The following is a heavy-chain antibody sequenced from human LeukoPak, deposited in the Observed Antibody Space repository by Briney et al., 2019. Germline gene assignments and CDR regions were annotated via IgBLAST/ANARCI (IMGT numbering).Heavy chain of an antibody. V-gene: IGHV3-21*01. CDR1: GFTFNSYT. CDR2: ISSSSSNI. J-gene: IGHJ4*02. CDR3: VRGPTRFDY. D-gene: IGHD2-15*01. Sequence: PGGSLTLSYAASGFTFNSYTMNWVRQAPGKGLEWVSTISSSSSNIYYADSVKGRFTISRDNAKNSLFLQMNSLIAEDTAVYYCVRGPTRFDYWGQGTLVTVSS.